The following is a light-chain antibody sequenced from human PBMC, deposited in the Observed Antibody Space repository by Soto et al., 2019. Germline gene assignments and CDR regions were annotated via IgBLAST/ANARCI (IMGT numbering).Light chain of an antibody. Sequence: EIVLTQSPGSLSLSPGQRATLSCRASQSVDTTFFAWYQKKTGPAPRLLIYGASKRATVIPDRFSGSGSGTDFTLIISRLEPEDFAVYYCQQYMSSVTFGQGTKVEIK. V-gene: IGKV3-20*01. J-gene: IGKJ1*01. CDR1: QSVDTTF. CDR2: GAS. CDR3: QQYMSSVT.